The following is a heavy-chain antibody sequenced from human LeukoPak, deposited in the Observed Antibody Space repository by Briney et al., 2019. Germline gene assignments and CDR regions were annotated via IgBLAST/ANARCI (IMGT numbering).Heavy chain of an antibody. CDR3: ATSQRKQWLILGPPGFDY. D-gene: IGHD6-19*01. Sequence: GGSLRLSCAVPAFPFSDYYMNWIRQAPGKGLEWVSSISSSATTICYADSVRGRFTITRDNAKNSLYLQMDSLTAEDTAVYYCATSQRKQWLILGPPGFDYWGQGTLVTVSS. J-gene: IGHJ4*02. V-gene: IGHV3-11*01. CDR2: ISSSATTI. CDR1: AFPFSDYY.